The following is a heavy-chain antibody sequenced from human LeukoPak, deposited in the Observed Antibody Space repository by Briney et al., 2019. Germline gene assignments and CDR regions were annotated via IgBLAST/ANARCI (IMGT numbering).Heavy chain of an antibody. D-gene: IGHD2-21*01. CDR1: GGSINNYY. CDR3: ARCILRGVDAFDL. CDR2: IYTTGST. V-gene: IGHV4-4*07. J-gene: IGHJ3*01. Sequence: SETLSLTRTVSGGSINNYYWSWIRQPAGKALEWIGHIYTTGSTNYNPSLKSRVTMSVDTSKSQFSLKLSSVTAADTAVYYCARCILRGVDAFDLWGQGTMVTVSS.